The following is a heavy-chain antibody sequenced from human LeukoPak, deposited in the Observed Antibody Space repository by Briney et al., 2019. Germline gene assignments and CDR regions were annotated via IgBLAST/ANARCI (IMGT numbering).Heavy chain of an antibody. CDR3: AKDGTPWEPHNGNYFDY. V-gene: IGHV3-33*06. CDR2: IWYDGSNK. D-gene: IGHD1-26*01. J-gene: IGHJ4*02. Sequence: GRSLRLSCAASGFTFSSYCMHWVRQAPGKGLEWVAVIWYDGSNKYYADSVKGRFTISRDNSKNTLYLQMNSLRAEDTAVDYCAKDGTPWEPHNGNYFDYWGQGTLVTVSS. CDR1: GFTFSSYC.